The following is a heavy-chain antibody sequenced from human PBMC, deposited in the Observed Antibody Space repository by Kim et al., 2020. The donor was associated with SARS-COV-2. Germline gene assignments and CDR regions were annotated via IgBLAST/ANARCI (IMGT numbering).Heavy chain of an antibody. D-gene: IGHD3-10*01. V-gene: IGHV5-51*01. Sequence: GESLKISCKGSAYSFTSYWIGWVRQMPGKGLEWMGIIYPGDSDTRYSPSFQGQVTISADKSISTAYLQWSSLKASDTAMYYCARHLGMPAGMVRGVIINRRYYGMDVWGQGTTVTVSS. CDR1: AYSFTSYW. J-gene: IGHJ6*02. CDR3: ARHLGMPAGMVRGVIINRRYYGMDV. CDR2: IYPGDSDT.